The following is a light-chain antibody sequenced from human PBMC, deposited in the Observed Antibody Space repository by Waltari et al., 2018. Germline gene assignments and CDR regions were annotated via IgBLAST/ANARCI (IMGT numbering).Light chain of an antibody. Sequence: EILLTQSPATLSLSPGERATLSCRASQSVSTSLAWFQQKPGQPPRLIIYDASNRANESPGRFRGSGSGTDFTLSISSLEPEDLAVYYCHQGYSWPFTFGGGTKVQIK. CDR1: QSVSTS. CDR2: DAS. CDR3: HQGYSWPFT. J-gene: IGKJ4*01. V-gene: IGKV3-11*01.